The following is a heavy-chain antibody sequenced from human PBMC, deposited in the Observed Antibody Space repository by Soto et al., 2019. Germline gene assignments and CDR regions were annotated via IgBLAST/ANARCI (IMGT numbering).Heavy chain of an antibody. Sequence: EVQLLESGGGLVQPGGSLRLSCAASGFTFSVYAMSWVRQPPGKGLEWVSTISGSGGSTYYADSVKGRFTISRDNSKNTLYLRMNSLRAEDTAVYYCAKPLPTGYYFPFDYLGQGTLVTVSS. CDR2: ISGSGGST. D-gene: IGHD3-9*01. V-gene: IGHV3-23*01. J-gene: IGHJ4*02. CDR1: GFTFSVYA. CDR3: AKPLPTGYYFPFDY.